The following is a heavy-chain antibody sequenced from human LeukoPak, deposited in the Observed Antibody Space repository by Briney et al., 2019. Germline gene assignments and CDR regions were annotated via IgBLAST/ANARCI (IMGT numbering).Heavy chain of an antibody. J-gene: IGHJ5*02. CDR1: GGSISSGGYY. Sequence: SETLSLTCTVSGGSISSGGYYWSWIRQHPGKGLEWIGYIYYSGSTYYNPSLKSRVTISVDTSRNQFSLRLSSVTAADTAVYYCARRSEYLWFDPWGQGTLVTVSS. D-gene: IGHD2-2*01. V-gene: IGHV4-31*03. CDR3: ARRSEYLWFDP. CDR2: IYYSGST.